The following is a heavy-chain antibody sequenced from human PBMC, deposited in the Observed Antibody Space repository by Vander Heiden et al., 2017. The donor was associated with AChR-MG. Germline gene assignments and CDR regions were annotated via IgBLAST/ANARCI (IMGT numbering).Heavy chain of an antibody. V-gene: IGHV3-53*02. CDR2: IYRSDNT. J-gene: IGHJ4*02. CDR1: GFTVSTNY. CDR3: ARLWFGQFVDY. D-gene: IGHD3-10*01. Sequence: EVQLVETGGGLIQPGGSLRLSCSASGFTVSTNYMGWVRQAPGKGLEWISSIYRSDNTCYSESVKGRFTISRDNSKNTLYLQMSSLRAEDTAVYYCARLWFGQFVDYWGQGTLVTVST.